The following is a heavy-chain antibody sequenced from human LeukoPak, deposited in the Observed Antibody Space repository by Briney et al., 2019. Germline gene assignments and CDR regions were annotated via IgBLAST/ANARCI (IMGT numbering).Heavy chain of an antibody. CDR2: ISYDGSNK. D-gene: IGHD3-22*01. Sequence: PGGSLRLSCAASGFTFSSYGMHWVRQAPGKGLEWVAVISYDGSNKYYADSVKGRFTISRDNSKNTLYLQMNSLRAEDTAVYYCAKGPDASSGPYYFDYWGQGTLVPVSS. V-gene: IGHV3-30*18. CDR3: AKGPDASSGPYYFDY. J-gene: IGHJ4*02. CDR1: GFTFSSYG.